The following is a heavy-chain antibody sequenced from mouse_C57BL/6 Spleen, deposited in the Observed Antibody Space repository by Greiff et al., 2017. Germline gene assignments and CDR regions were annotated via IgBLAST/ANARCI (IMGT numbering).Heavy chain of an antibody. J-gene: IGHJ1*03. Sequence: ESGPGLVKPSQSLSLTCSVTGYSITSGYYWNWIRQFPGNKLEWMGYISYDGSNNYNPSLKNRISITRDTSKNQFFLKLNSVTTEDTATYYCARFYYHWYFDVWGTGTTVTVSS. V-gene: IGHV3-6*01. CDR1: GYSITSGYY. D-gene: IGHD1-1*01. CDR3: ARFYYHWYFDV. CDR2: ISYDGSN.